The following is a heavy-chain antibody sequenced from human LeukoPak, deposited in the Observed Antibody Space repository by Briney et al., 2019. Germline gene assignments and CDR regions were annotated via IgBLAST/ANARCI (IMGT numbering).Heavy chain of an antibody. CDR2: IWYDGSNK. V-gene: IGHV3-33*01. CDR3: ARSNDAFDI. Sequence: GGSERLSCAASGFTFSSYGMHWVRQAPGKGLEWVAVIWYDGSNKYYADSVKGRFTISRDNSKNTLYLQMNSLRAEDTAVYYCARSNDAFDIWGQGTMVTVSS. J-gene: IGHJ3*02. CDR1: GFTFSSYG.